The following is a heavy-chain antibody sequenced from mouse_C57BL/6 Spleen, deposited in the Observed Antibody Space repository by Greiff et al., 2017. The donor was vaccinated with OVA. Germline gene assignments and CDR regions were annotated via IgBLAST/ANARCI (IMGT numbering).Heavy chain of an antibody. CDR1: GYTFTSYW. V-gene: IGHV1-50*01. J-gene: IGHJ1*03. CDR2: IDPSDSYT. CDR3: ARYDGYDWYFDV. D-gene: IGHD2-3*01. Sequence: QVQLKQPGAELVKPGASVKLSCKASGYTFTSYWMQWVKQRPGQGLEWIGEIDPSDSYTNYNQKFKGKATLTVDTSSSTAYMQLSSLTSEDSAVYYCARYDGYDWYFDVWGTGTTVTVSS.